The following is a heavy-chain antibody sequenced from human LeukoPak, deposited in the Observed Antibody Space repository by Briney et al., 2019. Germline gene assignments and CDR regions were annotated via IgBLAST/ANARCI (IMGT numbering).Heavy chain of an antibody. CDR1: GYSFNSYW. Sequence: GESLKISCKTSGYSFNSYWIGWVRQMPGKGLEWMGIIFPSDSDTRYSPSFQGQVTISADKSISTAYLQWSSLKASDTAMYYCARTYCGGDYYYSYFDYWGQGTLVTVSS. D-gene: IGHD2-21*02. CDR3: ARTYCGGDYYYSYFDY. CDR2: IFPSDSDT. V-gene: IGHV5-51*01. J-gene: IGHJ4*02.